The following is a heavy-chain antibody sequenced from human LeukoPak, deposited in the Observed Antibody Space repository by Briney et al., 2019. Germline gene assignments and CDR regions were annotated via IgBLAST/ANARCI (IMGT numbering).Heavy chain of an antibody. CDR3: ARSHIVGAAVDY. CDR2: INANSGGT. Sequence: GASAKVSCKASGYTFTGYHMHWVRQAPGQGLDWMGWINANSGGTNYAQKFQGRFTMTRDTSISTAYMELSRLRSDDTAVYYCARSHIVGAAVDYWGQGTLVTVSS. J-gene: IGHJ4*02. V-gene: IGHV1-2*02. CDR1: GYTFTGYH. D-gene: IGHD1-26*01.